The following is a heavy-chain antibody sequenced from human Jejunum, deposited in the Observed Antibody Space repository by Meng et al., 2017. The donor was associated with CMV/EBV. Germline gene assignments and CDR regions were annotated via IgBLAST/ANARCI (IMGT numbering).Heavy chain of an antibody. V-gene: IGHV3-7*03. CDR2: IKQDGNEK. D-gene: IGHD2-15*01. Sequence: SSYSMSWVRQAPGKGLEWVANIKQDGNEKYYVDSVKGRFTISRDNARNSLYLQMNSLRAEDTAVYYCARAGVVVTATPHYYGMDVWGQGTAVTVSS. J-gene: IGHJ6*02. CDR1: SSYS. CDR3: ARAGVVVTATPHYYGMDV.